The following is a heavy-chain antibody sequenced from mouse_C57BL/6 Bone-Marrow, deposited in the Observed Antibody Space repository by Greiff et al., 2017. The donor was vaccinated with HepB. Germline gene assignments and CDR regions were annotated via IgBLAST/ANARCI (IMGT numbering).Heavy chain of an antibody. J-gene: IGHJ4*01. CDR3: ARRAADGSSYYYAMDY. D-gene: IGHD1-1*01. CDR2: ISYSGST. V-gene: IGHV3-8*01. Sequence: DVKLVESGPGLAKPSQTLSLTCSVTGYSITSDYWNWIRKFPGNKLEYMGYISYSGSTYYNTSLKSRISIIRETSKNQYYLLLNSVTTEDTATYYCARRAADGSSYYYAMDYWGQGTSVTVSS. CDR1: GYSITSDY.